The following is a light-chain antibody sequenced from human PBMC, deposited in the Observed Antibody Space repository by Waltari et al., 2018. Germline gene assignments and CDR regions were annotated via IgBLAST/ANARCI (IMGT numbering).Light chain of an antibody. V-gene: IGKV3-11*01. Sequence: EIVLTQSPATLSLSPGERATLSCRASQTVSSYLAWYQQKPGQAPRLLIYDASNKATGLPARFSGSGSGTDFTLTISSLEPEDFAVYYCQQRNEWPPTFGQGTRLEIK. CDR3: QQRNEWPPT. CDR2: DAS. J-gene: IGKJ5*01. CDR1: QTVSSY.